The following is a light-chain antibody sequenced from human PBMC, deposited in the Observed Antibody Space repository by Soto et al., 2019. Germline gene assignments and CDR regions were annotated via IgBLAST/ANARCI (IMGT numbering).Light chain of an antibody. CDR2: SAS. Sequence: DIQMTQSPSTLSASVGDRVTINCRASQSISSWLAWYQQKPGKAPNLLIYSASTLESGVPSRFSGSGSGTDFTLTISNLQPEDFATYYCQQVHSFPLTFGGGTKVDIK. J-gene: IGKJ4*01. CDR1: QSISSW. V-gene: IGKV1-12*01. CDR3: QQVHSFPLT.